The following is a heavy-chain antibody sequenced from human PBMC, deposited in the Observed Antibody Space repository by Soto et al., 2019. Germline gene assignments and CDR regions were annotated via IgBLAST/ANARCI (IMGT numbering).Heavy chain of an antibody. Sequence: VTLSLTCTVSGAPITITYYMTCVSQASGKEPEWVASIKEYGYEKYYAACGWRRFTISSDNAKKSWSLHMNRLGAEDTAVYSCTRVAGGWNYYYAIDAWGPGATVTVSS. J-gene: IGHJ6*02. CDR1: GAPITITYY. D-gene: IGHD6-19*01. CDR2: IKEYGYEK. V-gene: IGHV3-7*03. CDR3: TRVAGGWNYYYAIDA.